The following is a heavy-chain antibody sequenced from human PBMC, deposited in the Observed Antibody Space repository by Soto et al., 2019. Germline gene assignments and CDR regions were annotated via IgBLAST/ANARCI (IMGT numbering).Heavy chain of an antibody. CDR1: GGSISTVGHY. V-gene: IGHV4-31*03. J-gene: IGHJ5*02. Sequence: SETLSLTCSVSGGSISTVGHYWTWIRQPPGKGLEWIGSIYHTGSTYYSKSLRSRLTMSVDTSKSQFSLKLSSVTAADTAVYYCARVVPLNWFDPWGQGTLVTVSS. CDR2: IYHTGST. D-gene: IGHD3-10*01. CDR3: ARVVPLNWFDP.